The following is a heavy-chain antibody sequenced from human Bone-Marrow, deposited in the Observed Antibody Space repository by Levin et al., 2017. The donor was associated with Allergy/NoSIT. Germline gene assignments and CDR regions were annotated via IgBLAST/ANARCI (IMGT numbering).Heavy chain of an antibody. V-gene: IGHV1-3*01. CDR2: INPVNGNT. J-gene: IGHJ5*02. D-gene: IGHD5-12*01. CDR1: GYIFTHYA. Sequence: GGSLRLSCKASGYIFTHYAIHWVRQAPGQRLEWMGWINPVNGNTKYSQNFQGRVTITKDTSASTVYVELSSLRSEDTAVYYCAREVIPRGSSRQWLPLDWFDPWGQGTLVTVSS. CDR3: AREVIPRGSSRQWLPLDWFDP.